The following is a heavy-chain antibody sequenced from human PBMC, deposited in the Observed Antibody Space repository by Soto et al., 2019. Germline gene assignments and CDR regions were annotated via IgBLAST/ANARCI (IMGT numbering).Heavy chain of an antibody. D-gene: IGHD1-26*01. Sequence: APGKGLECVSYISSSSSTIYYADSVKGRFPISRDNAKNSLYLQMNSLRAEDTAVYYCARFAVGATFDYWGQGTLVTVSS. V-gene: IGHV3-48*01. CDR3: ARFAVGATFDY. CDR2: ISSSSSTI. J-gene: IGHJ4*02.